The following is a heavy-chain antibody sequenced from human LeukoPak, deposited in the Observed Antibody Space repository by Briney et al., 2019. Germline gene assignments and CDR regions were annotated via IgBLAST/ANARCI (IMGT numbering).Heavy chain of an antibody. CDR3: ARYYYGSGSLDY. CDR2: IYYSGST. V-gene: IGHV4-59*01. J-gene: IGHJ4*02. Sequence: RSETLSLTCTVSGGSISSYYWSWIRQPPGKGLEWIGYIYYSGSTNYNPSLKSRVTISVDTSKNQFSLKLSSVTAADTAVYYCARYYYGSGSLDYWGQGTLVTVSS. CDR1: GGSISSYY. D-gene: IGHD3-10*01.